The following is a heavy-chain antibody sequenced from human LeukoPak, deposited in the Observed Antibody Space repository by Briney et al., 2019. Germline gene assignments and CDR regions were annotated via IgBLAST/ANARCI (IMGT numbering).Heavy chain of an antibody. CDR3: AREVYYYDSSGVTYYFDY. D-gene: IGHD3-22*01. Sequence: ASVKVSCKVSGYTLTELSMHWVRQAPGKGLEWMGGFDPEDGETIYAQKFQGRVTMTEDTSTDTAYMELRSLRSDDTAVYYCAREVYYYDSSGVTYYFDYWGQGTLVTVSS. V-gene: IGHV1-24*01. CDR2: FDPEDGET. J-gene: IGHJ4*02. CDR1: GYTLTELS.